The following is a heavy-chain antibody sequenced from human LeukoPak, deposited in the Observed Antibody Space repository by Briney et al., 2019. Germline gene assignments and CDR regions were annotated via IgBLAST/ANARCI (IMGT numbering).Heavy chain of an antibody. CDR1: GYTFTGYY. D-gene: IGHD3-3*01. V-gene: IGHV1-2*02. J-gene: IGHJ6*03. CDR2: INPNSGGT. Sequence: GASVKVSCKASGYTFTGYYMHWVRQAPGQGLEWMGWINPNSGGTNYAQKFQGRVTMTRDTSISTAYMELSRLRSDDTAVYYCARVGHITIFGVVPYPYDYIDVWGKGTTVTVSS. CDR3: ARVGHITIFGVVPYPYDYIDV.